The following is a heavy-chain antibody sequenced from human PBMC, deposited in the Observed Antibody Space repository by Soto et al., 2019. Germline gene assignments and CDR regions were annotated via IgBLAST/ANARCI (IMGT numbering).Heavy chain of an antibody. Sequence: GGSLRLSCAASGFTVNNAWMSWVRQAPGKGLERVGRITSETDGGPTDYTAPVKGRSTISRDDSEHTLYLQMTSLITEDTAVYYCTTVAGYYYYYYGKDVWGQGTTVTVSS. J-gene: IGHJ6*02. CDR2: ITSETDGGPT. CDR1: GFTVNNAW. CDR3: TTVAGYYYYYYGKDV. V-gene: IGHV3-15*01. D-gene: IGHD6-19*01.